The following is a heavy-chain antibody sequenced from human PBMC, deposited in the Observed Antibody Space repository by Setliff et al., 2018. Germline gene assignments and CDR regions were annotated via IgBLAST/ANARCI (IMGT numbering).Heavy chain of an antibody. Sequence: ASVKVSCKASGYTFTNYAMTWMRQAPGQGLEYMGWINTNTGNPIYAQGFTGRFVFSLDTSVSTAYLQISSLKSEDTAVYYCARGSRFGTIVWKGDYYMDVWGRGTTVTVS. J-gene: IGHJ6*03. V-gene: IGHV7-4-1*02. CDR1: GYTFTNYA. CDR3: ARGSRFGTIVWKGDYYMDV. CDR2: INTNTGNP. D-gene: IGHD3-10*01.